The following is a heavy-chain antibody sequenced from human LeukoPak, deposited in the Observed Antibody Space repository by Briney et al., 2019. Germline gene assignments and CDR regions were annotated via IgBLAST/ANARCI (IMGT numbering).Heavy chain of an antibody. D-gene: IGHD3-10*01. V-gene: IGHV5-10-1*01. Sequence: GESLRISCKGSGYSFTSYWISWVRQMPGKGLEWMGRIDPSDSYTNYSPSFQGHVTISADKSISTAYLQWSSLKASDTAMYYCARIGRGLLWFGESTLDAFDIWGQGTMGTVSS. CDR1: GYSFTSYW. CDR3: ARIGRGLLWFGESTLDAFDI. J-gene: IGHJ3*02. CDR2: IDPSDSYT.